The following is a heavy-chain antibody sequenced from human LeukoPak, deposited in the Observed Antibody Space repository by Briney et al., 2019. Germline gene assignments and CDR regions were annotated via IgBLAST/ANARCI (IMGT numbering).Heavy chain of an antibody. V-gene: IGHV5-51*01. CDR1: GYSFTSYW. D-gene: IGHD3-10*01. CDR3: ARHRMVRGVIPYWYFDL. CDR2: IYPGDSDT. J-gene: IGHJ2*01. Sequence: HGESLKISCKGSGYSFTSYWIGWVRQMPGKGLEWMGIIYPGDSDTRYSPSFQGQVTISADKSISTAYLQWSSLKASDTAMYYCARHRMVRGVIPYWYFDLWGRGTLVTVSS.